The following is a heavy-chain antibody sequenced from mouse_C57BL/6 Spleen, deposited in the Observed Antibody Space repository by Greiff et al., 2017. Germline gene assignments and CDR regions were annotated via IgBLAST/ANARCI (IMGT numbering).Heavy chain of an antibody. CDR1: GYAFSSSW. V-gene: IGHV1-82*01. J-gene: IGHJ2*01. Sequence: VQLQQSGPELVKPGASVKISCKASGYAFSSSWMNWVKQRPGKGLEWIGRIYPGDGDTNYNGKFKGKATLTADKSSSTAYMQLSSRTSEDAAVYFCARGTYDYDKDYWGKGTTLTVSS. D-gene: IGHD2-4*01. CDR3: ARGTYDYDKDY. CDR2: IYPGDGDT.